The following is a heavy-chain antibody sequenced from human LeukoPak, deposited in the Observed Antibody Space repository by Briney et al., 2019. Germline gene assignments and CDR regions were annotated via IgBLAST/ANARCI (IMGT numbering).Heavy chain of an antibody. Sequence: GASVKVYCKASGYSFTGYYMHWVRQAPGQGLEWMGWLNPSSGDTNYAQKFQGRISLTMDTSMNTGYMELNRLRSDDTAVYYCARRGRIQWEFDYWGQGTLVTVSS. J-gene: IGHJ4*02. CDR2: LNPSSGDT. CDR1: GYSFTGYY. V-gene: IGHV1-2*02. D-gene: IGHD1-26*01. CDR3: ARRGRIQWEFDY.